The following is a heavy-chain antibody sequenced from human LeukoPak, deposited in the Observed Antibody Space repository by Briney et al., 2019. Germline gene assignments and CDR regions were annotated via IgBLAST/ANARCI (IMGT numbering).Heavy chain of an antibody. D-gene: IGHD2-2*01. J-gene: IGHJ5*02. CDR3: ARGAVVPGREWFDP. CDR1: GYTFTSYA. Sequence: ASVKVSCKASGYTFTSYAMNWVRQAPGQGLEWMGWINTNTGNPTYAQGFTGRFVFSLDTSVSTAYLQISSLKAEDTAVYYCARGAVVPGREWFDPWGQGTLVTVSS. CDR2: INTNTGNP. V-gene: IGHV7-4-1*02.